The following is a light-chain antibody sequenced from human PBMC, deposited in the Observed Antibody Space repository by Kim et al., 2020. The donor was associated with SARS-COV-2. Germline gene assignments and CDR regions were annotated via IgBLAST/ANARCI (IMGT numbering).Light chain of an antibody. Sequence: ASVRDRVTITCRASQGISSALAWYQQKPGKAPNLLIYDASSLQSGVPSRFSGSGSGTDFTLTINSLQPEDFATYYCQQFYSYPYTFGQGTKLEI. CDR1: QGISSA. CDR2: DAS. J-gene: IGKJ2*01. V-gene: IGKV1-13*02. CDR3: QQFYSYPYT.